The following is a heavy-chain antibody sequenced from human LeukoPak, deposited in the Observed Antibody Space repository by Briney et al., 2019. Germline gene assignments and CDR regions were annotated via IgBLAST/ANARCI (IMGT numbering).Heavy chain of an antibody. CDR3: ARDYSRGDPDY. CDR1: GYTFTSYG. V-gene: IGHV1-69*13. J-gene: IGHJ4*02. D-gene: IGHD6-19*01. Sequence: SVKVSCKASGYTFTSYGISWVRQAPGQGLEWMGGIIPIFGTANYAQKFQGRVTITADESTSTAYMELSSLRSEDTAVYYCARDYSRGDPDYWGQGTLVTVSS. CDR2: IIPIFGTA.